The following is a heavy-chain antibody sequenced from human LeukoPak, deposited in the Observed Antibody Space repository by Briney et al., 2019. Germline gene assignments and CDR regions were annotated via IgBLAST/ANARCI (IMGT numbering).Heavy chain of an antibody. D-gene: IGHD1-1*01. V-gene: IGHV4-61*01. Sequence: PSETLSLTCTVSGGSVSTGNYYWSWIRQPPGKGLEWIGYIYYGGSTNYSPSLKSRVTISVDTSKNQFSLKLTSVTAADTAVYYCARRTPTGNIDFWGQGTLVTVS. J-gene: IGHJ4*02. CDR1: GGSVSTGNYY. CDR2: IYYGGST. CDR3: ARRTPTGNIDF.